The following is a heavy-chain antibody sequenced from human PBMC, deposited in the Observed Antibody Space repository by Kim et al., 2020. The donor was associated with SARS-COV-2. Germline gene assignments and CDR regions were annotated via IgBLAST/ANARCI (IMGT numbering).Heavy chain of an antibody. D-gene: IGHD4-17*01. CDR1: GFTFSSYG. J-gene: IGHJ6*02. Sequence: GGSLRLSCAASGFTFSSYGMHWVRQAPGKGLEWVAVISYDGSNKYYADSVKGRFTISRDNSKNTLYLQMNSLRAEDTAVYYCARDSTSYGDYRKRYYYYYYGMDVWGQGTTVTVSS. CDR3: ARDSTSYGDYRKRYYYYYYGMDV. CDR2: ISYDGSNK. V-gene: IGHV3-33*05.